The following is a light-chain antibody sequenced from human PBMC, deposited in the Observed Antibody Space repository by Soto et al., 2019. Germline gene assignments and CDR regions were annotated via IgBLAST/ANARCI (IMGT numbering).Light chain of an antibody. J-gene: IGKJ4*01. CDR3: QQSYSTPLT. CDR1: QSISSY. V-gene: IGKV1-39*01. Sequence: DIQMTQSPSSLSASVGDRVTITCRASQSISSYLNWYQQKPGKAPKLLIYAASSLQSGVPSRFSGSGSVTDCTLTISRLQPEDFATYYCQQSYSTPLTFGGGTKVEIK. CDR2: AAS.